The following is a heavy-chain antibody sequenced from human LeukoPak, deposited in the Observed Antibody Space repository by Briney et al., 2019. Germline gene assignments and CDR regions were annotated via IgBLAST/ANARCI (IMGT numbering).Heavy chain of an antibody. D-gene: IGHD3-22*01. CDR3: ARDDSSGYYFMSS. CDR2: IYYSGST. V-gene: IGHV4-30-4*01. CDR1: GGSISSGDYY. J-gene: IGHJ5*02. Sequence: SETLSLTCTVSGGSISSGDYYWSWIRQPPGKGLEWIGYIYYSGSTYYNPSLKSRVTISVDTSKNQFSLKLSSVTAADTAVYYCARDDSSGYYFMSSWGQGTLVTVSS.